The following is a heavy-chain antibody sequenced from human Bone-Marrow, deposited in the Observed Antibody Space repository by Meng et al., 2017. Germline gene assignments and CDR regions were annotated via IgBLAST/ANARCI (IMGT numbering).Heavy chain of an antibody. CDR3: ASDYSQYFDY. Sequence: SETLSLTCTVSGGSVSSGSYYWSWIRQPPAKGLEWIGYIYYSGSTNYNPSLKSRVTISVDTSKNQFSLKLSSVTAADTAVYYCASDYSQYFDYWGQGTLVTVSS. CDR2: IYYSGST. D-gene: IGHD2-15*01. V-gene: IGHV4-61*01. J-gene: IGHJ4*02. CDR1: GGSVSSGSYY.